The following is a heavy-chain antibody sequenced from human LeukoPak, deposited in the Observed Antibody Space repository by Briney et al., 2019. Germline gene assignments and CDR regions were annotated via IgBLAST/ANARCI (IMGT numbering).Heavy chain of an antibody. CDR3: ARGSYCGGDCPDS. D-gene: IGHD2-21*02. CDR2: INPSGGST. Sequence: ASVKVSCKASGYTFTSYYMHWVRQAPGQGLEWMGIINPSGGSTSYAQKFQGRVTMTRDTSISTAYMELSSLRFDDTAVYYCARGSYCGGDCPDSWGQGTLVTVPS. V-gene: IGHV1-46*01. J-gene: IGHJ4*02. CDR1: GYTFTSYY.